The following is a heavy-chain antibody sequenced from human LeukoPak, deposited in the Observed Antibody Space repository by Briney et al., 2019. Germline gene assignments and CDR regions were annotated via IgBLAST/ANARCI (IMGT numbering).Heavy chain of an antibody. D-gene: IGHD1-26*01. CDR3: ARDVRWEFFPFDY. J-gene: IGHJ4*02. V-gene: IGHV7-4-1*02. CDR2: INTNTGNP. Sequence: ASVKVSCKASGGTFSSYAISWVRQAPGQGLEWMGWINTNTGNPTYVQGFTGRFVFSLDTSVSTAYLQISSLKAEDTAVYYCARDVRWEFFPFDYWGQGTLVTVSS. CDR1: GGTFSSYA.